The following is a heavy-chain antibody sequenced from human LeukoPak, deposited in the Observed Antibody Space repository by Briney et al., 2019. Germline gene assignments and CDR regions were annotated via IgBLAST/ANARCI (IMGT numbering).Heavy chain of an antibody. J-gene: IGHJ3*02. Sequence: PGGSLRLSCTASGFTFTSHTMNWVRQAPGKGLECVSGISVSGASTYYADSVKGRLTVSRDNSKNTLYLQINSLRAEDTAVYYCAKKHEVGATSLNDAFDIWGQGTMLTVSS. CDR2: ISVSGAST. CDR3: AKKHEVGATSLNDAFDI. V-gene: IGHV3-23*01. D-gene: IGHD1-26*01. CDR1: GFTFTSHT.